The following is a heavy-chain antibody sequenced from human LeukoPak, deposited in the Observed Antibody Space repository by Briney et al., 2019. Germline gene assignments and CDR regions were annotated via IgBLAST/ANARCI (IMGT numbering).Heavy chain of an antibody. V-gene: IGHV1-58*02. CDR1: GFTFTSSA. CDR2: IVVGSGNT. Sequence: ASVKVSCKASGFTFTSSAMQWVRQARGQRLEWIGWIVVGSGNTNYAQKFQERVTITRDMSTSTAYMELSSLRSEDTAVYYCARTRRITMPYARVGWFDPWGQGTLVTVSS. D-gene: IGHD3-10*01. J-gene: IGHJ5*02. CDR3: ARTRRITMPYARVGWFDP.